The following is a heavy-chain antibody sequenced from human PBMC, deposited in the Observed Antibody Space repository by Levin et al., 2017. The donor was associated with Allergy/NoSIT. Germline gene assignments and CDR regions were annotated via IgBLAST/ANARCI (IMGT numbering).Heavy chain of an antibody. CDR1: GGSFSGYY. J-gene: IGHJ4*02. V-gene: IGHV4-34*01. CDR3: ARDYYGDYVN. Sequence: PSETLSLTCAVYGGSFSGYYWSWIRQPPGKGLEWIGEINHSGSTNYNPSLKSRVTISVDTSKNQFSLKLSSVTAADTAVYYCARDYYGDYVNWGQGTLVTVSS. D-gene: IGHD4-17*01. CDR2: INHSGST.